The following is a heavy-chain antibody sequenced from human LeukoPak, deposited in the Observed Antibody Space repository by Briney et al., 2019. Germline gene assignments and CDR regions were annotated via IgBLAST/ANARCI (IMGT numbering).Heavy chain of an antibody. CDR1: GGSISSSSYY. CDR3: ARDYRIVGYSSGWSYAY. CDR2: IYYSGST. J-gene: IGHJ4*02. D-gene: IGHD6-19*01. V-gene: IGHV4-39*07. Sequence: PSETLSLTCTVSGGSISSSSYYWGWIRQPPGKGLEWIGSIYYSGSTYYNPSLKSRVTISVDTSKNQFSLKLSSVTAADTAVYYCARDYRIVGYSSGWSYAYWGQGTLVTVSS.